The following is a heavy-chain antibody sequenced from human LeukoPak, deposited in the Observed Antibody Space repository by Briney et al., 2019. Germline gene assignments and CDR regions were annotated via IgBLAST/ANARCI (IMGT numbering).Heavy chain of an antibody. CDR3: AFDWGFDY. J-gene: IGHJ4*02. D-gene: IGHD3-16*01. CDR2: ITSSGDDT. Sequence: GGSLRLTCTVSGFSSSNYAMSWVRQARGKGLEWVSSITSSGDDTFYAASVEGRFTISRDNTWDTVFLQMNSLSADDTAVYYCAFDWGFDYWGQGTLVTVSS. V-gene: IGHV3-23*01. CDR1: GFSSSNYA.